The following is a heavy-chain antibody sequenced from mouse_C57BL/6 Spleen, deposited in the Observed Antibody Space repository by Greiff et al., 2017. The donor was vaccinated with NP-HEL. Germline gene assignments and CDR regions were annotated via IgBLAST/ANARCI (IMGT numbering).Heavy chain of an antibody. J-gene: IGHJ2*01. CDR1: GYSITSGYG. CDR3: ARTARIKY. V-gene: IGHV3-2*02. Sequence: EVKLVESGPGLVKPSQSLSLTCTVTGYSITSGYGWNWIRQFPGYKLEWMGYISYSGSTNYNPSLKSRISITRDTSKNQFLLQSNSVTTEDTATYYCARTARIKYLGQGTTLTGSS. D-gene: IGHD1-2*01. CDR2: ISYSGST.